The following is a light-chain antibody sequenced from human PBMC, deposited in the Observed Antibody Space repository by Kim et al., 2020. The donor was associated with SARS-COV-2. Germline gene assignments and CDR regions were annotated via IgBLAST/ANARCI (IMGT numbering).Light chain of an antibody. CDR3: QQFNNYPLT. CDR2: DAS. J-gene: IGKJ4*01. V-gene: IGKV1D-13*01. Sequence: SASVGDRVTITCRASQGIRSALAWYQQRPGKAPKVLIYDASSLESGFPSRFSGSGSGKDFTLTISSLQPEDSATYYCQQFNNYPLTFGGGTKVEIK. CDR1: QGIRSA.